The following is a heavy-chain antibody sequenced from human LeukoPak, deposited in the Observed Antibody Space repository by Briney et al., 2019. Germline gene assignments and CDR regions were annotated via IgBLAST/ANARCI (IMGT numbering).Heavy chain of an antibody. CDR1: GFTFNSYA. V-gene: IGHV3-23*01. Sequence: QPGGSLRLSCAASGFTFNSYAMSWVRQAAGKGLEWVSAISGSGGSTYYADSVKGRFTISRGNSKNTLYLQMNSLRAENTAVYYCAKCYYDSSGYYFGAFDIWGQGTMVTVSS. D-gene: IGHD3-22*01. J-gene: IGHJ3*02. CDR2: ISGSGGST. CDR3: AKCYYDSSGYYFGAFDI.